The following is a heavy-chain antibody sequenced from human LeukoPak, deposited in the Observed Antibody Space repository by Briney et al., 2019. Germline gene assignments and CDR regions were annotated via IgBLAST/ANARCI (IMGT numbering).Heavy chain of an antibody. CDR1: GFTFSGSG. V-gene: IGHV3-23*01. CDR3: AKGGCRGTCNPLAY. Sequence: PGGSLRLSCAASGFTFSGSGMSWVRQAPGKGLEWISSSGDSDGSTYYADSLKGRFTISRDNSKNPLYLQMNNLRAEDTAVYYCAKGGCRGTCNPLAYWGQGALVTVSP. CDR2: SGDSDGST. J-gene: IGHJ4*02. D-gene: IGHD2-15*01.